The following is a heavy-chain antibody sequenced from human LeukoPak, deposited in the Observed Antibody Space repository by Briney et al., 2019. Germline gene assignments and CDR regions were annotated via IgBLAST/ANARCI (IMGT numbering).Heavy chain of an antibody. CDR1: GGSFSGYY. Sequence: SETLSLTCAVYGGSFSGYYWSWIRQPPGKGLEWIGEINHSGSTNYNPSLKSRVTISVDTSKNQFSLKLSSVTAADTAVYYCAREEVLLWFGELLPNTFDYWGQGTLVTVSS. D-gene: IGHD3-10*01. V-gene: IGHV4-34*01. J-gene: IGHJ4*02. CDR2: INHSGST. CDR3: AREEVLLWFGELLPNTFDY.